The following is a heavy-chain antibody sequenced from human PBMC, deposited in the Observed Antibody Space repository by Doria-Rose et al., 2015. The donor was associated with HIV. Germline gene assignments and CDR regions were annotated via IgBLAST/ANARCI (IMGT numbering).Heavy chain of an antibody. J-gene: IGHJ4*02. CDR2: IYYSGST. CDR1: GGSISSCVYY. CDR3: ARDSGSYNFDY. D-gene: IGHD1-26*01. Sequence: GGSISSCVYYWTWIRRHPGKGLEWIGYIYYSGSTYYNPSLKSRVTISVDTSKNQFSLKLSSVTAADTAVYYCARDSGSYNFDYWGQGTLVTVSS. V-gene: IGHV4-31*02.